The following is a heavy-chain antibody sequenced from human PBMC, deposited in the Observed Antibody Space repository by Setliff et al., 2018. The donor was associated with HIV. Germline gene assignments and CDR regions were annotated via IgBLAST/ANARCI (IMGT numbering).Heavy chain of an antibody. CDR2: IKKDGREK. V-gene: IGHV3-7*03. D-gene: IGHD1-26*01. J-gene: IGHJ5*02. CDR3: ASMWKVGA. CDR1: GLPFSSNW. Sequence: SGGSLRLSCVVSGLPFSSNWMHWVRQAPGKGLEWVATIKKDGREKYYVDSVKGRFTISRDNARTSLYLEMSSLRVEDTAVYFCASMWKVGAWGRGTLVTVSS.